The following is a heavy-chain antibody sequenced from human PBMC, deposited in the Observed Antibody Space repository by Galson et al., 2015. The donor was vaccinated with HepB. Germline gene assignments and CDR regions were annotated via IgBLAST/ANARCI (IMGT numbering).Heavy chain of an antibody. D-gene: IGHD1-26*01. CDR2: TYYRSTWFT. Sequence: AISGDSVSTKSAAWNWIRQSPSRGLEWLGRTYYRSTWFTDYAVSVKSRITINPDTSKNHFSLQLNSVTPEDTAVYYCARENGSPYDYFDYWGQGTLVTVSS. J-gene: IGHJ4*02. V-gene: IGHV6-1*01. CDR3: ARENGSPYDYFDY. CDR1: GDSVSTKSAA.